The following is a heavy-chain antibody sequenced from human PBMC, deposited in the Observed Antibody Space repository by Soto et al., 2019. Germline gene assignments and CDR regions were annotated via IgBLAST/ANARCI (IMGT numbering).Heavy chain of an antibody. CDR1: GFTFSSYA. Sequence: GGSLRLSCAASGFTFSSYAMSWVRQAPGKGLEWVSAISGSGGSTYYADSVKGRFTISRGNSKNTLYLQMNSLRAEDTAVYYCAKNDYSNYGEFDYWGQGTLVTVSS. V-gene: IGHV3-23*01. J-gene: IGHJ4*02. D-gene: IGHD4-4*01. CDR3: AKNDYSNYGEFDY. CDR2: ISGSGGST.